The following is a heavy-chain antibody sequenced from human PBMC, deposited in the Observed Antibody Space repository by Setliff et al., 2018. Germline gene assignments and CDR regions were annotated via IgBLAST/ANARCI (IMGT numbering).Heavy chain of an antibody. J-gene: IGHJ6*03. Sequence: GASVKVSCKASGYTFTTYAIGWMRQAPGQGLEWMGWINTNTGNPSYAQGFTGRFVFSLDTSVSTAYLQISSLKSEDTAVYYCARGSRFGTIVYKGDYYMDVWGKGTTVTVSS. D-gene: IGHD3-10*01. CDR1: GYTFTTYA. CDR2: INTNTGNP. CDR3: ARGSRFGTIVYKGDYYMDV. V-gene: IGHV7-4-1*02.